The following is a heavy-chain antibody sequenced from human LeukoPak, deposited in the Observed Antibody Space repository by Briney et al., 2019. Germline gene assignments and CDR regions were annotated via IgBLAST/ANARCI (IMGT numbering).Heavy chain of an antibody. D-gene: IGHD4-17*01. CDR1: GLTFDDYA. CDR2: ISWNSGSI. J-gene: IGHJ6*02. CDR3: AKDMRGGDYDYYYYGMDV. V-gene: IGHV3-9*01. Sequence: GGSLRLSCAASGLTFDDYAMHWVRQAPGKGLEWVSGISWNSGSIGYADSVKGRFTISRDNAKNSLYLQMNSLRAEDTALYYCAKDMRGGDYDYYYYGMDVWGQGTTVTVSS.